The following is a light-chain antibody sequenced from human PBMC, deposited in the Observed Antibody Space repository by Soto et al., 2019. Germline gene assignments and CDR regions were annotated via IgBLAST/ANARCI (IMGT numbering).Light chain of an antibody. CDR2: EVS. V-gene: IGLV2-14*01. J-gene: IGLJ1*01. Sequence: QSALTQPASVSGSPGQSITISCTGTSSDVGGYKYVSWYQQHPGKAPKLMIYEVSNRPSGVSNRFSGSKSGNTASLTISGLQAGDEADYYCSSYTSSSTLDVFGTGTKLTVL. CDR1: SSDVGGYKY. CDR3: SSYTSSSTLDV.